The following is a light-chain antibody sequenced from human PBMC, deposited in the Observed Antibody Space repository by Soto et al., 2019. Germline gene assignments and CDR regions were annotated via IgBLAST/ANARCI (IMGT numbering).Light chain of an antibody. CDR1: QSFRGL. Sequence: EVVLTQSPVTLSLSPGERATLSCRASQSFRGLLAWYQQKPGQAPRLLIYDAYNRATGIPPRFSRSGSGTDFTLTISSREPEDSAVFYCRQRHMWPITFGQGTRLEIK. V-gene: IGKV3-11*01. CDR3: RQRHMWPIT. J-gene: IGKJ5*01. CDR2: DAY.